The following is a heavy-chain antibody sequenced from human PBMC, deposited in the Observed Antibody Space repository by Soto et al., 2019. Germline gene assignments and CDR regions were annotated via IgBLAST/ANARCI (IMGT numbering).Heavy chain of an antibody. Sequence: EVQLLESGGGLVQPGGPLRLSCAASGLTFYKYDMSWVRQAPGKGLEWVSTIGGSGDRASYADSVKGRFTISRDNSRNTLYLQMNNLRAEDTAIYYCANRNYYHRSGYTYPYFDNWGQGTLVTASS. CDR1: GLTFYKYD. J-gene: IGHJ4*02. D-gene: IGHD3-22*01. V-gene: IGHV3-23*01. CDR3: ANRNYYHRSGYTYPYFDN. CDR2: IGGSGDRA.